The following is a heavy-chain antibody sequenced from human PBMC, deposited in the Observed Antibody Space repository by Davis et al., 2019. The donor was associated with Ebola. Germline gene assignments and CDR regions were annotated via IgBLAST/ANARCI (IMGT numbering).Heavy chain of an antibody. CDR2: IRSKADKYAT. D-gene: IGHD1-14*01. CDR3: TTSQYPEDY. J-gene: IGHJ4*02. Sequence: PGGSLRLSCAASGFTFSGSVMHWVRQPSGKGLEWVGRIRSKADKYATLYAASVKGRFTTSRDDSKNTAYLQMNSLKTEDTAVYYCTTSQYPEDYWGQGTLVTVSS. CDR1: GFTFSGSV. V-gene: IGHV3-73*01.